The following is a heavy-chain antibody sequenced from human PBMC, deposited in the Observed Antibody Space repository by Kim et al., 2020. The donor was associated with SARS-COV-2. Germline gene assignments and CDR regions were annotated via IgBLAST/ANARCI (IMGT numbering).Heavy chain of an antibody. J-gene: IGHJ4*02. V-gene: IGHV5-10-1*01. Sequence: GESLKISCKGSGYSFTSYWISWVRQMPGKGLEWMGRIDPSDSYTNYSPSFQGHVTISADKSISTAYLQWSSLKASDTAMYYCARGEDCTNGVCSRISMSFDYWGQGTLVTVSS. CDR1: GYSFTSYW. CDR3: ARGEDCTNGVCSRISMSFDY. D-gene: IGHD2-8*01. CDR2: IDPSDSYT.